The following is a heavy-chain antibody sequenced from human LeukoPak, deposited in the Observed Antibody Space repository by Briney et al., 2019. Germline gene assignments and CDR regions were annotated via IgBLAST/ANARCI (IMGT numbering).Heavy chain of an antibody. Sequence: GGSLRLSCAASAFTFSTYGMHWVRQAPGRGLEWVALISYDGSHKYYADSVKGRFTISRDNSKNTLYLQMNSLRAEDTAVYYCAKGGSGWRFDYWGQGTLVTVSS. CDR2: ISYDGSHK. V-gene: IGHV3-30*18. J-gene: IGHJ4*02. D-gene: IGHD6-19*01. CDR1: AFTFSTYG. CDR3: AKGGSGWRFDY.